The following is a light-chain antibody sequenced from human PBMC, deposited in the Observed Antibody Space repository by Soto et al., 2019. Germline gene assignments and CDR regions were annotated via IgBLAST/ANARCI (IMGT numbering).Light chain of an antibody. Sequence: EVVMTQSPATLSVSPGERATLSCRASQSVSRYLAWYQQKPGQAPRLLMYDASTRAAGIAVRFSGSGSGTEFTLTISSLQSEDFGVYYCQQTKDWPATFGQGTKVDIK. J-gene: IGKJ1*01. V-gene: IGKV3-15*01. CDR3: QQTKDWPAT. CDR2: DAS. CDR1: QSVSRY.